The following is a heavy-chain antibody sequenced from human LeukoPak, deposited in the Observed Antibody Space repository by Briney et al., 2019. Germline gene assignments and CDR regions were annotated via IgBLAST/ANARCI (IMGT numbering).Heavy chain of an antibody. Sequence: TSETLSLTCTVSGGSISSYYWSWIRQPPGKGLEWIGYIYYSGSTNYNPSLKSRVTISVDTSKNQFSLKLSSVTAAATAVYYCARDPDLGAFDIWGQGTMVAVSS. CDR2: IYYSGST. D-gene: IGHD2-21*02. V-gene: IGHV4-59*01. CDR1: GGSISSYY. J-gene: IGHJ3*02. CDR3: ARDPDLGAFDI.